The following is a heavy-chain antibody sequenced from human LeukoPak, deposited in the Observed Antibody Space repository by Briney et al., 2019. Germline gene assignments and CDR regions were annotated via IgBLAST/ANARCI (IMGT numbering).Heavy chain of an antibody. CDR3: ASRPFLYGFRTYFDN. Sequence: KPSETLSLTRAVYGGSFSAFHWNWIRQSPAKGLEWLGEMKQSGTPRYNPSLQSRVTISVDKSKNQFSLNVRSVTAADTAVYYCASRPFLYGFRTYFDNWAQGTLVTVSS. CDR1: GGSFSAFH. CDR2: MKQSGTP. D-gene: IGHD3-10*01. J-gene: IGHJ4*02. V-gene: IGHV4-34*01.